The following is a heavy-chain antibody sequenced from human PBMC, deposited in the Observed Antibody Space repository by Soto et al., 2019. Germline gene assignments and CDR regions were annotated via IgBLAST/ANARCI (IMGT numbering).Heavy chain of an antibody. Sequence: GGSLRLSCAASGFTFSSYAMSWVRQAQGKGLEWVSAISGTGGSTYYADSVKGRFNISRDNSKNTLYLKMNSLRAEDTAVYYCAKTRTSEASYFDYWGQGTLVTVSS. V-gene: IGHV3-23*01. D-gene: IGHD1-1*01. J-gene: IGHJ4*02. CDR3: AKTRTSEASYFDY. CDR2: ISGTGGST. CDR1: GFTFSSYA.